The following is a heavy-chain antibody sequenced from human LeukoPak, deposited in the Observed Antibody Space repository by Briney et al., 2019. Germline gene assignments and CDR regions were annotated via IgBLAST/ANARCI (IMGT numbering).Heavy chain of an antibody. CDR1: GFTFSSYS. J-gene: IGHJ4*02. D-gene: IGHD2-2*01. CDR3: ARDPPRGCSSTSCSGY. CDR2: ITSSSYI. Sequence: GGSLRLSCAASGFTFSSYSMNWVRQAPGKGLEWVSSITSSSYIYYADSVEGRFTISRDNAKNSLYLQMNSLRAEDTAVYYCARDPPRGCSSTSCSGYWGQGTLVTVSS. V-gene: IGHV3-21*01.